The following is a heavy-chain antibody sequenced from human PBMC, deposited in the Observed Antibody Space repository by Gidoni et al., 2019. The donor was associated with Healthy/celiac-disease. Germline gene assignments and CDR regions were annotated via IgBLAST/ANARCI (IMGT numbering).Heavy chain of an antibody. J-gene: IGHJ4*02. D-gene: IGHD6-19*01. CDR3: AKDAAIAVADMYYFDY. CDR1: GFTFSSYA. Sequence: EVQLLESGGGLVQPGGSLRLSCAASGFTFSSYAMSWVRQAPGKGLEWVSAISGSGGSTYYADSVKGRFTISRDNSKNTLFLQVNSLRAEDTAVYYCAKDAAIAVADMYYFDYWGQGTLVTVSS. CDR2: ISGSGGST. V-gene: IGHV3-23*01.